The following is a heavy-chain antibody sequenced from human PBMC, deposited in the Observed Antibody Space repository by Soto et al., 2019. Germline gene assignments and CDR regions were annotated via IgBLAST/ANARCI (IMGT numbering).Heavy chain of an antibody. V-gene: IGHV3-7*05. Sequence: EVQLVESGGGLVQPGGSLRLSCAASGFTFSSYWMSWVRQAPGKGLEWVANIKQDGSEKYYVDSVKGRFTISRDNAKNSLYRQMNSLRAEDTAVYYCAREDSSGWYGYYFDYWGQGTLVTVSS. D-gene: IGHD6-19*01. J-gene: IGHJ4*02. CDR2: IKQDGSEK. CDR1: GFTFSSYW. CDR3: AREDSSGWYGYYFDY.